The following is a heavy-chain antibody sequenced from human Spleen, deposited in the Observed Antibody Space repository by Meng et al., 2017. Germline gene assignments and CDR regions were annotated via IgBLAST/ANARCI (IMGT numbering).Heavy chain of an antibody. CDR2: IKQDGSEK. J-gene: IGHJ4*02. V-gene: IGHV3-7*01. CDR3: ARDYCGRCYSDY. Sequence: GGSLRLSCAASGFSFSTYWMSWVRQAPGKGLEGVAHIKQDGSEKYYVDSVKGRFTISRDNAKNSLYLQMNSLRAEDTAVYYCARDYCGRCYSDYWGQGTLVTVSS. CDR1: GFSFSTYW. D-gene: IGHD2-21*01.